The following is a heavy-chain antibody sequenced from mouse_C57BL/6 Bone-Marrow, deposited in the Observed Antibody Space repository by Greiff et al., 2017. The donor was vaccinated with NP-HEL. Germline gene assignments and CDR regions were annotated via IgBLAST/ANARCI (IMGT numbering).Heavy chain of an antibody. Sequence: QVQLKESGPGLVQPSQSLSITCTVSGFSLTSYGVHWVRQSPGKGLEWLGVIWSGGSTDYNAAFISRLSISKDNSKSQVFFKMNSLQADDTAIYYCARNPHYYGSSYVWYFDYWGQGTTLTVSS. CDR2: IWSGGST. V-gene: IGHV2-2*01. D-gene: IGHD1-1*01. CDR1: GFSLTSYG. J-gene: IGHJ2*01. CDR3: ARNPHYYGSSYVWYFDY.